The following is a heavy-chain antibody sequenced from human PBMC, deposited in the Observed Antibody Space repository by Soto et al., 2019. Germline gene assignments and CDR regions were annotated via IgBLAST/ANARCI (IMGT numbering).Heavy chain of an antibody. D-gene: IGHD6-13*01. V-gene: IGHV4-34*01. CDR1: GGSFSGYY. J-gene: IGHJ5*02. CDR3: ARGSIAAAGRGLWFDP. Sequence: QVQLQQWGAGLLKPSETLSLTCAVYGGSFSGYYWSWIRQPPGKGLEWIGEINHSGSTNYNPSLKSRVTISVDTSKNQFSLKLSSVTAADTAVYYCARGSIAAAGRGLWFDPWGQGTLVTVSS. CDR2: INHSGST.